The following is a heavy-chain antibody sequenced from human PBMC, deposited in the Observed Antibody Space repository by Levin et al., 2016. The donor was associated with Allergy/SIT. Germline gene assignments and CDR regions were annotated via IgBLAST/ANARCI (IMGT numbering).Heavy chain of an antibody. CDR1: GFTFSSYD. D-gene: IGHD1-26*01. V-gene: IGHV3-13*01. CDR3: ARGRELSYFDY. Sequence: GESLKISCAASGFTFSSYDMHWVRQATGKGLEWVSAIGTAGDTYYPGSVKGRFTISRENAKNSLYLQMNSLRAGDTAVYYCARGRELSYFDYWGQGTLVTVSS. J-gene: IGHJ4*02. CDR2: IGTAGDT.